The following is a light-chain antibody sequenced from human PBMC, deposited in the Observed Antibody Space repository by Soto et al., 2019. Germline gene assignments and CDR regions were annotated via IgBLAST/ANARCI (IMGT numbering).Light chain of an antibody. V-gene: IGLV2-14*01. CDR3: SSYTSAHTVI. CDR1: SSDVGHDKY. J-gene: IGLJ2*01. CDR2: EVT. Sequence: QSVLTQPASVSGSPGQSVSISCTGTSSDVGHDKYVSWYQQHPGKVPKLLIYEVTDRPSGISNRFSGSKSGNTASLTISGLQAEDEADYYCSSYTSAHTVIFGGGTKVTVL.